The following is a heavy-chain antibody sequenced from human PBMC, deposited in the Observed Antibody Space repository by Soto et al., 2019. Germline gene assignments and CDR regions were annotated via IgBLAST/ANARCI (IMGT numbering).Heavy chain of an antibody. J-gene: IGHJ5*01. D-gene: IGHD1-26*01. CDR3: VRLIGNSWLDF. Sequence: PSQTLSLTCASSWGSVSSSSVTWNWIRQSPSRGLEWLGRTYYRSKWYNDYAESVKSRITINPDTSKNQFSLHLNSVTPEDTAVYYCVRLIGNSWLDFWGQGTLVTVSS. V-gene: IGHV6-1*01. CDR2: TYYRSKWYN. CDR1: WGSVSSSSVT.